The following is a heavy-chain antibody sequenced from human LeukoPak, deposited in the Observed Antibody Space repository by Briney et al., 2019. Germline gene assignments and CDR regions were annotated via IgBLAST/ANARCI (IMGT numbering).Heavy chain of an antibody. Sequence: SETLSLTCAVYGGSFSGFYWSWIRQPPGKGLEWIGEINHSGSTNYNPSLKSRVTISVDTSKNPFSLKLSSVTAADTAVYYCARGPTVTTTKLDYWGQGTLVTVSS. V-gene: IGHV4-34*01. CDR1: GGSFSGFY. CDR3: ARGPTVTTTKLDY. J-gene: IGHJ4*02. D-gene: IGHD4-17*01. CDR2: INHSGST.